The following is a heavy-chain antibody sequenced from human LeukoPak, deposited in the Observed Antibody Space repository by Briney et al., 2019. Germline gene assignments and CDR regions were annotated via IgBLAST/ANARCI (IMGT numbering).Heavy chain of an antibody. V-gene: IGHV3-7*05. CDR1: GFTFSNYW. J-gene: IGHJ4*02. CDR3: VRSGGY. D-gene: IGHD1-26*01. Sequence: PGGSLRLSCAASGFTFSNYWMNWVRQAPGKGLEWVANIKEDGSEKYYVDSVKGRFTISRDNAKNSLCLQMNSLRAEDTAIYYCVRSGGYWGQGTLVTVS. CDR2: IKEDGSEK.